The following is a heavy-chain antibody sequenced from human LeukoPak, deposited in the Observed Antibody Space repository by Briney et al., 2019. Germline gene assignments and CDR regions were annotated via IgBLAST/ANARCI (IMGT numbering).Heavy chain of an antibody. D-gene: IGHD3-3*01. CDR1: GLVFSSYT. V-gene: IGHV3-21*01. CDR3: VGNQDFWSGYHAFEY. J-gene: IGHJ4*02. CDR2: STPATDST. Sequence: GGSLRLSCAASGLVFSSYTMGWVRHAPGKGLEWVSSSTPATDSTNYADSVQGRFTISRDNAKKTAYLQMNSLRVEDTAIYFCVGNQDFWSGYHAFEYWEQGILATVSS.